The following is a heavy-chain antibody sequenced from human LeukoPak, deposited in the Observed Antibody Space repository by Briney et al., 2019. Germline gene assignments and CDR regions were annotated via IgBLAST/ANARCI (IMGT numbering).Heavy chain of an antibody. J-gene: IGHJ4*02. CDR1: GFIFDNYA. CDR3: AKRDYPSPTDFYPLFDY. Sequence: GGSLRLSCVASGFIFDNYAMAWVRQAPGKGLEWVSGISGSAERMYYADSVRGRFTISRDNSKNTLFLQLNSLRADDTAVYFCAKRDYPSPTDFYPLFDYWGQGALITVSS. CDR2: ISGSAERM. V-gene: IGHV3-23*01. D-gene: IGHD3/OR15-3a*01.